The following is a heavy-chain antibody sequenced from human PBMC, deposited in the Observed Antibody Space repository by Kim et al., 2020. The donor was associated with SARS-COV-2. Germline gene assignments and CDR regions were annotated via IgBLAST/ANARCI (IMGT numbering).Heavy chain of an antibody. D-gene: IGHD4-17*01. Sequence: GGSLRLSCAASGFKFSGHAMHWVRQAPGKGLEWVALVSYDGTDTHHADSVKGRFTISRDNSRNTLYLQLDSLRTEDTAVYHCVRERLVEGFSDYTFDQWGRGTLVTVSS. CDR1: GFKFSGHA. J-gene: IGHJ4*02. CDR3: VRERLVEGFSDYTFDQ. V-gene: IGHV3-30*04. CDR2: VSYDGTDT.